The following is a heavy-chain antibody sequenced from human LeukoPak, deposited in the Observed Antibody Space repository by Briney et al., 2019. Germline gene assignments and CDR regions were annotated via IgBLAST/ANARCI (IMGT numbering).Heavy chain of an antibody. CDR2: IYTSGST. J-gene: IGHJ4*02. D-gene: IGHD2-8*01. Sequence: PSETLSLTCTVSGGSISSGSYYWSWIRQPAGKGLEWIGRIYTSGSTNYNPSLKSRVTISVDTSKNQFSLKLSSVTAADTAVYYCARGRHIVLMRGGGFDYWGQGTLVTVSS. CDR3: ARGRHIVLMRGGGFDY. V-gene: IGHV4-61*02. CDR1: GGSISSGSYY.